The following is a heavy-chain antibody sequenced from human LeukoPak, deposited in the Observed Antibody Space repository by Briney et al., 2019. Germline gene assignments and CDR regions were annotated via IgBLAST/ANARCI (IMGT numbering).Heavy chain of an antibody. J-gene: IGHJ4*02. CDR1: GFTFRNFW. CDR2: IKQDGSEK. V-gene: IGHV3-7*01. Sequence: PGGSLRLFCAASGFTFRNFWMSWVRQAPGKGLEWVASIKQDGSEKYYVDSVKGRLTISRDNAKNSLYLQMNSLRAEDTAVCYCAREVYWGQGTLVTVSS. CDR3: AREVY.